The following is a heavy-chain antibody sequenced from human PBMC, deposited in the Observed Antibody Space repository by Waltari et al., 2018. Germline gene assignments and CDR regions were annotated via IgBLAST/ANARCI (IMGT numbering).Heavy chain of an antibody. CDR2: ISTDGSIT. D-gene: IGHD6-19*01. CDR1: GFTFSNYW. Sequence: EVQLVESGGGLVQPGGSLRLSCAASGFTFSNYWMHWVRQAPGKGLVSVSQISTDGSITNYADAVKGRFTISRDNAENTLSLQMHSLRAEDTAVYYCVKYSSSFLGDCWGQGTLDTVSS. V-gene: IGHV3-74*01. CDR3: VKYSSSFLGDC. J-gene: IGHJ4*02.